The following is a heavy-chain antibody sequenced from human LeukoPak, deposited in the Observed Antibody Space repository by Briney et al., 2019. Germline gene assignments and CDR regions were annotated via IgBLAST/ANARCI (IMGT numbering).Heavy chain of an antibody. J-gene: IGHJ4*02. CDR3: ANAGTRWYFDY. CDR2: IYYSGST. CDR1: GGSISSSSYY. V-gene: IGHV4-39*07. D-gene: IGHD6-13*01. Sequence: SETLSLTCTVSGGSISSSSYYWGWIRQPPGKGLEWIGSIYYSGSTYYNPSLKSRVTISVDTSKNQFSLKLSSVTAADTAVYYCANAGTRWYFDYWGQGTLVTVSS.